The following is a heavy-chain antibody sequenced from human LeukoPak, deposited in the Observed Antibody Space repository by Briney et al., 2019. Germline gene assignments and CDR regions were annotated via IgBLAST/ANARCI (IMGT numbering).Heavy chain of an antibody. Sequence: GGSLRLSCAASGFTFSSYSMNWVRQAPGKGLEWVSYISSSSSTIYYADSVKGRFTISRDNAKNSLYLQMNSLRAEDTAVYYCARAYLRYYYDSSGYPGYWGQGTLVTVSS. D-gene: IGHD3-22*01. CDR1: GFTFSSYS. V-gene: IGHV3-48*01. J-gene: IGHJ4*02. CDR2: ISSSSSTI. CDR3: ARAYLRYYYDSSGYPGY.